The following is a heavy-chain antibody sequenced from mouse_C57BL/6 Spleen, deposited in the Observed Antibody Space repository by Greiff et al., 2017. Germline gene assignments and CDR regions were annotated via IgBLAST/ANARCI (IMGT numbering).Heavy chain of an antibody. J-gene: IGHJ4*01. Sequence: EVKVVESEGGLVQPGSSMKLSCTASGFTFSDYYMAWVRQVPEKGLEWVANINYDGSSTYYLDSLKSRFIISRDNAKNILYLQMSRLKSEDTATYYCARGPYDYDGAMDYWGQGTSVTVSS. V-gene: IGHV5-16*01. CDR2: INYDGSST. CDR3: ARGPYDYDGAMDY. CDR1: GFTFSDYY. D-gene: IGHD2-4*01.